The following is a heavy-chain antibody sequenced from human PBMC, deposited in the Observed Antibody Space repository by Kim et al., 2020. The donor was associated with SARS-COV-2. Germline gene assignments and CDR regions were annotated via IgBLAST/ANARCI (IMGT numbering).Heavy chain of an antibody. CDR3: VRGFPSV. CDR2: LNQDGSAK. CDR1: GFTFSSYW. J-gene: IGHJ4*02. Sequence: GGSLRLSCAASGFTFSSYWMSWVRQAPGKGLEWVANLNQDGSAKFYVDPVKGRFSISRDNAKNSVFLEMNSLRAEDTAVHYCVRGFPSVWGQGTLVTVS. V-gene: IGHV3-7*03.